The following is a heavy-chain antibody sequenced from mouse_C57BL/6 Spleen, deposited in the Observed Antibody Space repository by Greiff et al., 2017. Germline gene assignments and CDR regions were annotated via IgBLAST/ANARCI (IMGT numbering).Heavy chain of an antibody. J-gene: IGHJ4*01. CDR2: IDPETGGT. D-gene: IGHD1-1*01. Sequence: QVQLQQSGAELVRPGASVTLSCKASGYTFTDYEMHWVKQTPVHGLEWIGAIDPETGGTAYNQKFKGKAILTADKSSSTAYMELRSLTSEDSAVYYCTRSHGSSSYYAMDYWGQGTSVTVSS. CDR3: TRSHGSSSYYAMDY. V-gene: IGHV1-15*01. CDR1: GYTFTDYE.